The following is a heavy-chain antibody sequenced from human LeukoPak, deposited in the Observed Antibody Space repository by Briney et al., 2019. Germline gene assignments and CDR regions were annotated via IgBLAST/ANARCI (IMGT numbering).Heavy chain of an antibody. CDR1: GYSISSGYY. D-gene: IGHD6-13*01. Sequence: SETLSLTCTVSGYSISSGYYWGWIRQPPGKGLEWIGSIYHSGSTYYNPSLKSRVTISVDTSKNQFSLKLRSVTAADTAVYYCARGQQQLVRDWGQGTLVTVSS. CDR2: IYHSGST. J-gene: IGHJ4*02. CDR3: ARGQQQLVRD. V-gene: IGHV4-38-2*02.